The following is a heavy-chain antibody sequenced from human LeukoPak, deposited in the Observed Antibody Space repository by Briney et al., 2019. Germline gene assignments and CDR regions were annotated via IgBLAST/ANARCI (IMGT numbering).Heavy chain of an antibody. CDR2: IIPFFGTP. CDR3: ARRYFDFRMDV. CDR1: GGTFSSYG. V-gene: IGHV1-69*01. J-gene: IGHJ6*02. D-gene: IGHD3-9*01. Sequence: SVKVSCKASGGTFSSYGISWVRQAPGQGLEWMGGIIPFFGTPNYAQKFQGRVTITADESTSTAYMELSSLRSEDTAVYYCARRYFDFRMDVWGQGTTVTASS.